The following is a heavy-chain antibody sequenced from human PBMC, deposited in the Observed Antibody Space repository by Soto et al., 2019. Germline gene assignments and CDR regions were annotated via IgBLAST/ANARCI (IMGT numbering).Heavy chain of an antibody. CDR2: ISAYNGNT. CDR1: GYTFTSYG. J-gene: IGHJ4*02. Sequence: QVQLVQSGAEVKKPGASVKVSCKASGYTFTSYGISWVRQAPGQVLEWMGWISAYNGNTNYAQKLQGRVTMTTDTSTSTAYVELRSLRSDDTAVYYCAAAFWGDGTSGYYPPLNYWGQGTLVTVSS. V-gene: IGHV1-18*01. CDR3: AAAFWGDGTSGYYPPLNY. D-gene: IGHD3-3*01.